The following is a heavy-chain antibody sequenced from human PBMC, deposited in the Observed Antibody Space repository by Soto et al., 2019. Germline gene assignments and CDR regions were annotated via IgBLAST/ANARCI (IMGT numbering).Heavy chain of an antibody. Sequence: LSLTCAVYGGSFSGYYWSWIRQPPGKGLEWIGEINRSGSTNYNPSLKSRVTISVDTSKNQFSLKLSSVTAADTAVYYCARTLYGGYCSSTSCYGYFDYWGQGTLVTVSS. J-gene: IGHJ4*02. CDR3: ARTLYGGYCSSTSCYGYFDY. V-gene: IGHV4-34*01. D-gene: IGHD2-2*01. CDR2: INRSGST. CDR1: GGSFSGYY.